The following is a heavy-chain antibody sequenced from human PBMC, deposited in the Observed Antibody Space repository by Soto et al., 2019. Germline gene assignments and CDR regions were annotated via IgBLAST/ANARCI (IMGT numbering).Heavy chain of an antibody. CDR3: ARARGIAAAGNRLGWFDP. V-gene: IGHV5-10-1*01. CDR1: GYSFTSYW. D-gene: IGHD6-13*01. Sequence: GESLKISCKGSGYSFTSYWISWVRQMPGKGLEWMGRIDPSDSYTNYSPSFQGHVTISADKSISTAYLQWSSLKASDTALYYCARARGIAAAGNRLGWFDPWGQGTLVTV. J-gene: IGHJ5*02. CDR2: IDPSDSYT.